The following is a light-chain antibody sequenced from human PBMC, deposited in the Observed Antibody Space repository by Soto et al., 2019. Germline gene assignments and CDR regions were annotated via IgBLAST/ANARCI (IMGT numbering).Light chain of an antibody. J-gene: IGKJ5*01. CDR2: SAS. V-gene: IGKV1-39*01. Sequence: DIQMTQSPSSLSASVGDRVTITCRAGQSIDNYLNWYQQKPGKAPNLLIYSASSLQSGVPSRFSASGSGTDFTLTISSLHPEDFATYYCPQSYNFSRTFGQGTRLEIK. CDR1: QSIDNY. CDR3: PQSYNFSRT.